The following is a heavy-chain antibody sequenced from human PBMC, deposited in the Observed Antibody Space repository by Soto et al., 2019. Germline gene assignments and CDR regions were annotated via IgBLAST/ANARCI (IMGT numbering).Heavy chain of an antibody. J-gene: IGHJ4*02. D-gene: IGHD2-2*01. CDR2: ISGSGGST. CDR1: GFTFSSYA. CDR3: AKVRVGCSSTSCYGFDY. Sequence: EVQLLESGGGLVQPGGSLRLSCAASGFTFSSYAMSWVRQAPGKGLEWVSAISGSGGSTYYADSVKGRFTISRDNSKNTLYLHMNSLRAEDTAVYYCAKVRVGCSSTSCYGFDYRGQGTLVTVSS. V-gene: IGHV3-23*01.